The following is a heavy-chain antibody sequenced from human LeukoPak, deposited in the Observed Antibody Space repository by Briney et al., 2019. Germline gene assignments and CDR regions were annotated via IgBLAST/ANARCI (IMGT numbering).Heavy chain of an antibody. CDR3: ARDPPWSYSVCDI. CDR2: IWFDGSNK. Sequence: GGSLGLSCEASGLPFSGFGMHWVRQAPGKGLGWVAVIWFDGSNKYYAVSVEGRFTISRDNSKNTLYVQVHSVRGGDRRVFLCARDPPWSYSVCDIGRQGTRVTVSS. J-gene: IGHJ3*02. CDR1: GLPFSGFG. D-gene: IGHD3-10*01. V-gene: IGHV3-33*01.